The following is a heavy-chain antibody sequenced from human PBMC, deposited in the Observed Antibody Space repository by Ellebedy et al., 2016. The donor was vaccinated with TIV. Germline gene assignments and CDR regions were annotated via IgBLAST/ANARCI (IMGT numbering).Heavy chain of an antibody. CDR3: ARDLGPTVTTWCFDL. Sequence: GESLKISCAVSGFTFTSYAMNWVRQAPGKGLEWVSSIGGSGHDTYYADSVKGRFTISRDNSKNTLYLQMNSLRAEDTAVYSCARDLGPTVTTWCFDLWGRGTLVTVSS. CDR1: GFTFTSYA. CDR2: IGGSGHDT. V-gene: IGHV3-23*01. D-gene: IGHD4-17*01. J-gene: IGHJ2*01.